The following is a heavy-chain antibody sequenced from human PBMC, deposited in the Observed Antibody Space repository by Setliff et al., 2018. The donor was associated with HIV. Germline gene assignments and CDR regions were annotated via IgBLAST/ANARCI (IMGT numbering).Heavy chain of an antibody. Sequence: SETLSLTCAVSGFSINSGYSWDWIRQSPGKGLEWTGALYNSGSTYYNPSLKSRVTISVDTSKNHFSLKLTSVTAADTAVYYCARGLIAATGTWFDPWGQGTLVTVSS. D-gene: IGHD6-13*01. V-gene: IGHV4-38-2*01. CDR3: ARGLIAATGTWFDP. CDR2: LYNSGST. J-gene: IGHJ5*02. CDR1: GFSINSGYS.